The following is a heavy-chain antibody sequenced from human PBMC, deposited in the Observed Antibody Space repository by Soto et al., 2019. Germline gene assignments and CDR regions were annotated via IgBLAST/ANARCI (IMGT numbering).Heavy chain of an antibody. D-gene: IGHD3-3*01. CDR1: GYTFTSYG. Sequence: XSVKASCEASGYTFTSYGINWVRQAPGQCLEWMGWISAYNGNTNYAQKLQGRVTMTTDTSTSTAYMELRSLRSDDTAVYYCARGGRFLEWLTHPNDPVDYWGQGALVTVSS. CDR3: ARGGRFLEWLTHPNDPVDY. J-gene: IGHJ4*02. V-gene: IGHV1-18*04. CDR2: ISAYNGNT.